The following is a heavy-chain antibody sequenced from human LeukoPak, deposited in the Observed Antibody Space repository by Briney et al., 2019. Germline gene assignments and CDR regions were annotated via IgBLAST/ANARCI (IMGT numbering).Heavy chain of an antibody. CDR2: ISGSGGST. D-gene: IGHD2-2*01. V-gene: IGHV3-23*01. J-gene: IGHJ4*02. Sequence: GASLRLSCAASGFTFSSYAMSWVRQAPGKGLEWVSAISGSGGSTYYADSVKGRFTISRDNSKNTLYLQMNSLRAEYTAVYYCAKDDCSSTSCYYFGEYYFDYWGQGTLVTASS. CDR1: GFTFSSYA. CDR3: AKDDCSSTSCYYFGEYYFDY.